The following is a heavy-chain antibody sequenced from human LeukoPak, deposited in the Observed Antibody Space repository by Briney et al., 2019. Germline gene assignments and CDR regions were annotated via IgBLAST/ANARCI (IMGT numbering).Heavy chain of an antibody. CDR3: ARDSLDDFWSGYFYGMDV. D-gene: IGHD3-3*01. CDR2: IYYSGST. CDR1: GGSISSGGYY. Sequence: SETLSLTCTVSGGSISSGGYYWSWIRQHPGTGLEWIGYIYYSGSTYYNPSLKSRVTISVDTSKNQFSLKLSSVTAADTAVYYCARDSLDDFWSGYFYGMDVWGQGTTVTVSS. V-gene: IGHV4-31*03. J-gene: IGHJ6*02.